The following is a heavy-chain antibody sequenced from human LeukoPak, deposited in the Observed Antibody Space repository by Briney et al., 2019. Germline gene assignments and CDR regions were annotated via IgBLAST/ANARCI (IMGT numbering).Heavy chain of an antibody. CDR2: INHSGST. V-gene: IGHV4-34*01. D-gene: IGHD4-17*01. J-gene: IGHJ4*01. Sequence: SETLSLTCAVYGGSFSGYYWSWIRQPPGKGLEWIGEINHSGSTNYNPSLKSRVTISVDTSKNQFSLKLSSVTAADTAVYYCASNPYGYYFDYWGQGTLVTVSS. CDR3: ASNPYGYYFDY. CDR1: GGSFSGYY.